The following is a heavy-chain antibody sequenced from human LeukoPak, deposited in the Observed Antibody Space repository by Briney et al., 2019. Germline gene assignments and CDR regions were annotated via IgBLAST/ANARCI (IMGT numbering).Heavy chain of an antibody. Sequence: GGSLRLSCVASGFSFSSYAMHWVRQAPGKGLEWVAVIWYDGSNQYYADSVRGRFTISRDNSKNTLHLQMNSLRAEDTAAYYCVKSGPDFGDLPSEYYFDFWGQGTLVTASS. CDR2: IWYDGSNQ. D-gene: IGHD4-17*01. J-gene: IGHJ4*02. CDR3: VKSGPDFGDLPSEYYFDF. CDR1: GFSFSSYA. V-gene: IGHV3-33*06.